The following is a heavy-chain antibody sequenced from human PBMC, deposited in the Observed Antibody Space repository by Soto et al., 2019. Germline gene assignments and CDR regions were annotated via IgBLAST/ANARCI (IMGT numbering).Heavy chain of an antibody. V-gene: IGHV1-24*01. Sequence: GASVKVSCKVFGYTLTKLSMHWVRQAPGKGLEWMGGFDPEDGETTYAQKFQGRVTMTEDTSTDTAYMELSSLRSEDTAVFYCATGTYAFDVWGQGTTVTVSS. CDR1: GYTLTKLS. CDR2: FDPEDGET. J-gene: IGHJ6*02. CDR3: ATGTYAFDV. D-gene: IGHD3-3*01.